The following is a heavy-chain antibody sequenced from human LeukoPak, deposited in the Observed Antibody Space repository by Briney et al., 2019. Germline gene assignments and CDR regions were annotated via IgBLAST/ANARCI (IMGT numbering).Heavy chain of an antibody. CDR2: IAYDGSGK. J-gene: IGHJ6*02. V-gene: IGHV3-30*03. Sequence: GGSLRLSCAASGFTFRDFGMHWVRQAPGKGLEWVAVIAYDGSGKFYADSVQGRFTVSRDNSKNTLYLQMNSLRAEDTAVYYCARDTNGGMDVWGQGTTVTVSS. D-gene: IGHD2-8*01. CDR1: GFTFRDFG. CDR3: ARDTNGGMDV.